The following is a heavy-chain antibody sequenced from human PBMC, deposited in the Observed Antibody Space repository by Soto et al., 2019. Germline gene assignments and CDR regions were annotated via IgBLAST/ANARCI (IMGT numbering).Heavy chain of an antibody. V-gene: IGHV3-23*01. CDR3: AKPLYYYDSSGYSKCYDY. J-gene: IGHJ4*02. Sequence: GGSLRLSCAVSGFTFSNFAMSWVRQAPGKGLEWVSAITGSGGSTYYADSVKGRFTISRDNSKNMLYLQMNSLRAEDTAVYYCAKPLYYYDSSGYSKCYDYWGQGTLVTISS. D-gene: IGHD3-22*01. CDR1: GFTFSNFA. CDR2: ITGSGGST.